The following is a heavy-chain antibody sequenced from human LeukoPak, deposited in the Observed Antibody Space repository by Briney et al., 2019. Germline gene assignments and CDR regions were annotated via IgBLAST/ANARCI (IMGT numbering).Heavy chain of an antibody. D-gene: IGHD2-8*01. CDR1: GFTFSSYW. CDR3: ATLGYCTNGVCYTGFGY. CDR2: IKQDGSEK. J-gene: IGHJ4*02. Sequence: GGSLRLSCAASGFTFSSYWMSWVRQAPGKGLEWVANIKQDGSEKYYVDSVKGRFTISRDNAKNSLYLQMNSLRAEDTAVYYCATLGYCTNGVCYTGFGYWGQGTLVTVSS. V-gene: IGHV3-7*01.